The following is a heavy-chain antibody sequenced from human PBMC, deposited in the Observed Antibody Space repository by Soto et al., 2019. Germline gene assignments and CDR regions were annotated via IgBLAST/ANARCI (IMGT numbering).Heavy chain of an antibody. CDR3: ARGRCSGGSCYHTGEWFDP. V-gene: IGHV4-4*07. CDR2: IYTSGST. Sequence: QVQLQESGPGLVKPSETLSLTCTVSGGSISSYYWSWIRQPAGKGLEWIGRIYTSGSTNYNPSLKSRVTMSVDTSKHQFSLKLSSVAAADTAVYYCARGRCSGGSCYHTGEWFDPWGQGALVTVSS. D-gene: IGHD2-15*01. J-gene: IGHJ5*02. CDR1: GGSISSYY.